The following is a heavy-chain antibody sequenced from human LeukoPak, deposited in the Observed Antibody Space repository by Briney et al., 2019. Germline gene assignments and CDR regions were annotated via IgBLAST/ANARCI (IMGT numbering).Heavy chain of an antibody. CDR3: ARHSPGSLSGNYVLDY. V-gene: IGHV4-59*08. Sequence: PSETLSLTCTVSCGSMSSYYWSWIRQSPGKGLEWIGYIYYSGSTNYNPSLKSRVTISVDTSKNQFSLKLSSVTAADTAVYYSARHSPGSLSGNYVLDYWGQGTLVTVSS. CDR1: CGSMSSYY. CDR2: IYYSGST. D-gene: IGHD1-26*01. J-gene: IGHJ4*02.